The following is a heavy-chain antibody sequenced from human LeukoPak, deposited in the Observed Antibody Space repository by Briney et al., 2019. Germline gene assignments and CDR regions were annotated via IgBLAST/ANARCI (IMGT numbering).Heavy chain of an antibody. J-gene: IGHJ6*04. CDR3: ARDRNYGSGSYSLYYYYGMDV. D-gene: IGHD3-10*01. Sequence: GGSLRLSCAASGFTFSSYAMSWVRQAPGKGLEWVSAISGSGGSTYYADSVKGRFTISRDNAKNSLYLQMNSLRAEDTAVYYCARDRNYGSGSYSLYYYYGMDVWGKGTTVTVSS. V-gene: IGHV3-23*01. CDR1: GFTFSSYA. CDR2: ISGSGGST.